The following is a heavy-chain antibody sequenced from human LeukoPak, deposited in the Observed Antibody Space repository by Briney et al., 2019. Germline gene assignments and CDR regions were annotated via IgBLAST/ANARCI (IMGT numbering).Heavy chain of an antibody. CDR3: AREGYYYDSSGYFTLVDY. D-gene: IGHD3-22*01. J-gene: IGHJ4*02. Sequence: GGSLRLSCAASGFTFSSYGMHWVRQAPGKGLEWVAVIWYDGSNKYYADSVKGRFTISRDNSKNTLYLQMDSLRAEDTAVYYCAREGYYYDSSGYFTLVDYWGQGTLVTVSS. V-gene: IGHV3-33*01. CDR1: GFTFSSYG. CDR2: IWYDGSNK.